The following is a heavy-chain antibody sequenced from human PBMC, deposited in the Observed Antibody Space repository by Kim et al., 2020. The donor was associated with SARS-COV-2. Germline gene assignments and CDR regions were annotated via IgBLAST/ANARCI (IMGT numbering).Heavy chain of an antibody. CDR3: ARQGPPGNWLVAFFDY. J-gene: IGHJ4*01. Sequence: SETLSLTCTVSGGSISSSSYYWGWIRQPPGKGLEWIGSIYYSGSTYYNPSLKSRVTISVDTSKNQFSLKLSSVTAADTAVYYCARQGPPGNWLVAFFDY. CDR2: IYYSGST. D-gene: IGHD6-19*01. CDR1: GGSISSSSYY. V-gene: IGHV4-39*01.